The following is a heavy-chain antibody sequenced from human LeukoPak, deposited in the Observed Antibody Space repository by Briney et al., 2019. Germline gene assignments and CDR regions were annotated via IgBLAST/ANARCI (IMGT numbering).Heavy chain of an antibody. D-gene: IGHD1-26*01. V-gene: IGHV1-3*01. Sequence: KFQGRVTITRDTSGSTAYMELSSLRSEDTAVYYCARGGSYYEFDYWGQGTLVTVSS. J-gene: IGHJ4*02. CDR3: ARGGSYYEFDY.